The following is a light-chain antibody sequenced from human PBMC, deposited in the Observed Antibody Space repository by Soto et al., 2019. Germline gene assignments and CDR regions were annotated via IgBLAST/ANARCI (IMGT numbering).Light chain of an antibody. V-gene: IGKV3-20*01. J-gene: IGKJ4*01. CDR3: QLTELT. CDR1: QSVSSSY. Sequence: EIVLTQSPGTLSLSPGERATLSCRASQSVSSSYLAWYQQKPGQAPRLLIYGASSGATGIPDRFSGSGSGTDFTLTISRLEPEDFAVYYCQLTELTFGGGTKVEIK. CDR2: GAS.